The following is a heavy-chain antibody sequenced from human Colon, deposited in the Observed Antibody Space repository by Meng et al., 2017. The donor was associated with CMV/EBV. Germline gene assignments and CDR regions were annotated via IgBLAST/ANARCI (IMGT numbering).Heavy chain of an antibody. CDR1: GLSFKSYA. CDR3: AKNLFVPPAIMSVFAPNDY. Sequence: GESLKISCAFSGLSFKSYAMTWVRQAPGQGLEWVAVISSSGDETYYADSVQGRFIVSRDNAKSTLFLQINGLGAEVTAIYYCAKNLFVPPAIMSVFAPNDYWGQGMLVTVSS. J-gene: IGHJ4*02. CDR2: ISSSGDET. D-gene: IGHD2-2*02. V-gene: IGHV3-23*01.